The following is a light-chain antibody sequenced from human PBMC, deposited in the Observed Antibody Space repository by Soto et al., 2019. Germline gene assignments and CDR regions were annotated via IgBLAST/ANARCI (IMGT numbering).Light chain of an antibody. Sequence: QSALTQPRSVSGSPGQSVTIACTGTSSDVGGYHYVSWYQHHPGKAPKLMIFNVNERPSGVPARFSGPKSGNTASLTISGLQAEDEADYYCCSYAGIYTLVFGGGTKLTVL. J-gene: IGLJ2*01. CDR3: CSYAGIYTLV. CDR2: NVN. CDR1: SSDVGGYHY. V-gene: IGLV2-11*01.